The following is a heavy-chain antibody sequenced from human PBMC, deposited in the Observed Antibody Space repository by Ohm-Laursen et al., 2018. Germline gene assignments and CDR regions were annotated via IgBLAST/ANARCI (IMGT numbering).Heavy chain of an antibody. CDR1: GFTFSTYA. J-gene: IGHJ3*02. D-gene: IGHD3-16*01. V-gene: IGHV3-23*01. CDR3: AKVWGRGILDAFDI. CDR2: ISGTGAGT. Sequence: SLRLSCAASGFTFSTYAMSWVRQAPGKGLQWASTISGTGAGTLYADSVKGRFTISRDNSKNTVFLQMNTLRAEDTALYFCAKVWGRGILDAFDIWGQGTMVSVSS.